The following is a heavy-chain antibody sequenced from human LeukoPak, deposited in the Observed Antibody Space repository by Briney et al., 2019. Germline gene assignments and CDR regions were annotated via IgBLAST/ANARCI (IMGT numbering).Heavy chain of an antibody. V-gene: IGHV4-59*01. CDR2: IYYSGST. CDR3: ARLTTRPGGIRPLIMDF. CDR1: NGTISSDY. Sequence: SETLSLTCTVSNGTISSDYWTWIRQPPGKGLEWIGYIYYSGSTKYNPSLESRATISLDTSRNQFSLKLTSMSAADAAVYYCARLTTRPGGIRPLIMDFWGQGTLVTVSS. J-gene: IGHJ4*02. D-gene: IGHD3-10*01.